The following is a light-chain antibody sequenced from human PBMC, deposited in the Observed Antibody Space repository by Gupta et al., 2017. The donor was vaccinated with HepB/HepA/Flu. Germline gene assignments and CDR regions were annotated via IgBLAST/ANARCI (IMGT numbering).Light chain of an antibody. CDR2: KAS. CDR3: QQYNSYSRT. J-gene: IGKJ1*01. Sequence: EIQMTQSPSTLSASGGDRVHITCRASPSISSRFAWYQQKPGQAPKLLIYKASSVESGVPARFSGSGSGTEFTLTISSLEPDDFAIYHCQQYNSYSRTFGQGTKVEIK. CDR1: PSISSR. V-gene: IGKV1-5*03.